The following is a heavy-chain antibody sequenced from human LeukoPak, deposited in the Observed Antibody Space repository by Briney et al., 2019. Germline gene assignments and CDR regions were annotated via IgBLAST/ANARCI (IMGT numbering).Heavy chain of an antibody. V-gene: IGHV4-39*01. Sequence: SETLSLTCTVSGGSFGGTTYYWGWIRQPPGKGLEWIGSIYYSGSTYYTPSLKSRVTISVDTSKNQFSLSLSSVTAADTAVYYCARAGITWPHYYFDYWGQGTLVTVSS. CDR3: ARAGITWPHYYFDY. CDR1: GGSFGGTTYY. J-gene: IGHJ4*02. CDR2: IYYSGST.